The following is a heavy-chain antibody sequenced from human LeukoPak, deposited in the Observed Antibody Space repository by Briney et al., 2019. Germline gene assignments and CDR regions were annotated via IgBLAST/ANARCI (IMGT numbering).Heavy chain of an antibody. V-gene: IGHV3-30*04. CDR3: ARGQRAHVEWSSYMDV. J-gene: IGHJ6*03. CDR2: ISYDGSNK. Sequence: GGSLRLSCAASGFTFSSYAMHWVRQAPGKGLEWVAVISYDGSNKYYADSVKGRFTISRDNSKNTLYLQMNNLRAEDTAVYYCARGQRAHVEWSSYMDVWGKGTTVTVSS. D-gene: IGHD3-3*01. CDR1: GFTFSSYA.